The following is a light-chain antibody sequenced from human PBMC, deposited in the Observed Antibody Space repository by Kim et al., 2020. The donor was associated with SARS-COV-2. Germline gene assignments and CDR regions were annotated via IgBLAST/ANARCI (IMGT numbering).Light chain of an antibody. V-gene: IGKV3D-20*01. J-gene: IGKJ2*01. CDR3: RQLYSSPPDT. Sequence: GKPPPPSSAAQSLVSTYFSAYHQKPARAPPLLIYDVSPSTAAIPDEFTGSGCGTNFTLPISSLEPDDFAVYYCRQLYSSPPDTFGQGTKVDIK. CDR1: QSLVSTY. CDR2: DVS.